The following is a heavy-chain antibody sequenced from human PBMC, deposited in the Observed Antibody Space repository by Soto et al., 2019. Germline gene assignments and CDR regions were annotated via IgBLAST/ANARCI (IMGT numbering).Heavy chain of an antibody. CDR2: ISYDGSNK. J-gene: IGHJ4*02. V-gene: IGHV3-30*03. CDR1: GFTFSSYG. Sequence: GGSLRLSCTATGFTFSSYGMHWVRQAPGKGPEWVAVISYDGSNKYYADSVKGRFTISRDNSKNTLYLQMNSLRAEDTAVYYCALYFYDSSGHLPLWGQGTLVTVS. D-gene: IGHD3-22*01. CDR3: ALYFYDSSGHLPL.